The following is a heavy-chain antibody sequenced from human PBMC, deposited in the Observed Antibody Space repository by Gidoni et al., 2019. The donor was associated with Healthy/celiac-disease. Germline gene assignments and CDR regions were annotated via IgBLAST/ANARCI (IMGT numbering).Heavy chain of an antibody. D-gene: IGHD1-26*01. J-gene: IGHJ4*02. CDR2: IKQDGSEK. Sequence: EVQLVESGGGLVQPGGSLRLSCAASGFTFSSYWMSWVRQAPGKGLEWVANIKQDGSEKYYVDSVKGRFTISRDNAKNSLYLQMNSLRAEDTAVYYCARDAGYSGSYFDYWGQGTLVTVSS. CDR3: ARDAGYSGSYFDY. V-gene: IGHV3-7*03. CDR1: GFTFSSYW.